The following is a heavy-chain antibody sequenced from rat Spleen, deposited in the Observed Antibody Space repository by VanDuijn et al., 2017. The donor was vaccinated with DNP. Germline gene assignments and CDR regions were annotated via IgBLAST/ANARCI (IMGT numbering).Heavy chain of an antibody. CDR3: ARGRLYPHYAMDA. D-gene: IGHD1-2*01. J-gene: IGHJ4*01. V-gene: IGHV5-31*01. Sequence: EVQLVESGGDLVQPGRSLKVSCVVSGFTFNNYWMTWIRQVPGKGLEWVASITTSGDSTYSPDSVKGRFTISRDNAKNTLSLQMNSLRSEDTATYYCARGRLYPHYAMDAWGQGTSVTVSS. CDR2: ITTSGDST. CDR1: GFTFNNYW.